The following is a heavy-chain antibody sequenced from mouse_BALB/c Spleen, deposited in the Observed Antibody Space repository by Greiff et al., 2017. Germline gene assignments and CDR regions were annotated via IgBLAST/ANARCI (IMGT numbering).Heavy chain of an antibody. V-gene: IGHV3-8*02. CDR1: GDSITSGY. CDR3: ARGDRYDDYAMDY. Sequence: EVKVEESGPSLVKPSQTLSLTCSVTGDSITSGYWNWIRKFPGNKLEYMGYISYSGSTYYNPSLKSRISITRDTSKNQYYLQLNSVTTEDTATYYCARGDRYDDYAMDYWGQGTSVTVSS. D-gene: IGHD2-14*01. CDR2: ISYSGST. J-gene: IGHJ4*01.